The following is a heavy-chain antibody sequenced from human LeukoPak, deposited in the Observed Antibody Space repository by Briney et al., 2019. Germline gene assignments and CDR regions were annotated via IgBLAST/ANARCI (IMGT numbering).Heavy chain of an antibody. V-gene: IGHV1-69*04. Sequence: GSSVKVSCKASGGTFSSYAISWVRQAPGQGLEWMGRIIPILGIANYAQKFQGRVTITADKSTSTAYMELSSLRSEDTAVYYCATNALGYCSSTSCFSDYWGQGTLVTVSS. CDR1: GGTFSSYA. CDR3: ATNALGYCSSTSCFSDY. D-gene: IGHD2-2*01. J-gene: IGHJ4*02. CDR2: IIPILGIA.